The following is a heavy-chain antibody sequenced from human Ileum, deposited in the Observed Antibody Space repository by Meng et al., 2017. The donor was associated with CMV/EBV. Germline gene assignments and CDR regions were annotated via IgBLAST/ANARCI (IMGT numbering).Heavy chain of an antibody. CDR2: IRYDGSNK. CDR1: GFTFSSYG. J-gene: IGHJ5*02. CDR3: AKDDYGGNSDWFDP. D-gene: IGHD4-23*01. V-gene: IGHV3-30*02. Sequence: SGFTFSSYGMHWVRQAPGKGLEWVAFIRYDGSNKYYADSVKGRFTISRDNSKNTLYLQMNSLRAEDTAVYYCAKDDYGGNSDWFDPWGQGTLVTVSS.